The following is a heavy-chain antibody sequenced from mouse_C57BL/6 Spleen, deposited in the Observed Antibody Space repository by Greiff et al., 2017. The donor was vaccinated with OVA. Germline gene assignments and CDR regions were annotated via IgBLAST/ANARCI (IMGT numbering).Heavy chain of an antibody. CDR3: TSLYDYDGAMDY. V-gene: IGHV1-15*01. Sequence: QVHVKQSGAELVRPGASVTLSCKASGYTFTDYEMHWVKQTPVHGLEWIGAIDPETGGTAYNQKFKGKAILTADKSSSTAYMELRSLTSEDSAVYYCTSLYDYDGAMDYWGQGTSVTVSS. D-gene: IGHD2-4*01. CDR2: IDPETGGT. CDR1: GYTFTDYE. J-gene: IGHJ4*01.